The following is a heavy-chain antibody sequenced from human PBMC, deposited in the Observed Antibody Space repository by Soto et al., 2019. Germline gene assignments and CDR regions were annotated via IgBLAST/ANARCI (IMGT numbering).Heavy chain of an antibody. D-gene: IGHD6-13*01. CDR2: INAGNGNT. CDR3: AREGRRIAAAGRSWFDP. CDR1: GYTFTSYA. J-gene: IGHJ5*02. V-gene: IGHV1-3*01. Sequence: ASVKVSCKASGYTFTSYAMHWVRQAPGQRLEWMGWINAGNGNTKYSQKFQGRVTITRVTSASTAYMELSSLRSEDTAVYYCAREGRRIAAAGRSWFDPWGQGTLVTVSS.